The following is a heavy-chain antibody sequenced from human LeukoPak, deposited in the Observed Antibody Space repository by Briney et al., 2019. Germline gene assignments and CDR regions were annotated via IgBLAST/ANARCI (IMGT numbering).Heavy chain of an antibody. CDR1: GFTFDDYA. V-gene: IGHV3-43*02. CDR2: ISGDGGST. CDR3: ARTSYGDYDPYYFDY. D-gene: IGHD4-17*01. Sequence: GGSLRLSCAASGFTFDDYAMHWVRQAPGKGLEWVSLISGDGGSTYYADSVKGRFTISRDNAKNSLYLQMNSLRAEDTAVYYCARTSYGDYDPYYFDYWGQGTLVTVSS. J-gene: IGHJ4*02.